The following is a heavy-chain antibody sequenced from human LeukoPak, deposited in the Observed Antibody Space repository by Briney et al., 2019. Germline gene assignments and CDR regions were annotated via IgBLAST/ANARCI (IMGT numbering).Heavy chain of an antibody. CDR2: ISGSGGST. V-gene: IGHV3-23*01. CDR1: GFTFSSYA. J-gene: IGHJ4*02. D-gene: IGHD3-3*01. CDR3: AKVDAIFGVVGLDY. Sequence: GGSLRLTCAASGFTFSSYAMSWVRQAPGKGLEWVAAISGSGGSTYYADSVKGRFTISRDNSKNTLYLQMNSLRAEDTAVYYCAKVDAIFGVVGLDYWGQGTLVTVSS.